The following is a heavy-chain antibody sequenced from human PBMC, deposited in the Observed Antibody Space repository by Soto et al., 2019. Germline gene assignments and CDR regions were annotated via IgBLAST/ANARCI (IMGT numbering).Heavy chain of an antibody. V-gene: IGHV3-23*04. CDR1: GVTFRTYA. CDR2: ISGSGSGT. CDR3: AKDSREVAHPFDL. D-gene: IGHD2-15*01. J-gene: IGHJ4*02. Sequence: EEQLVESGGTLVQPGGFLRLSCAASGVTFRTYAMSWVRQIPGKGLEWVSAISGSGSGTYYADSVKGRFTISRDNSKNTLYLQMDSLRPDDTAVYYCAKDSREVAHPFDLWGQGTLVTVSS.